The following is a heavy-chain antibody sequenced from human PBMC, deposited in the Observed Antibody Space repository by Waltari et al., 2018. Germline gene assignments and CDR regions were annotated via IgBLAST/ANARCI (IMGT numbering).Heavy chain of an antibody. CDR1: GFTFSSSW. CDR3: TRGGNYYFDY. Sequence: EVQLVESGGGLLQPGGSLRLSCAASGFTFSSSWIHWVRQPPGKGMGWVSSINPNGRTTNYAESVGGRFTISRYNAQNTVYLEMNSLRAEDTAVYFCTRGGNYYFDYWGRGTLVTVSS. V-gene: IGHV3-74*01. J-gene: IGHJ4*02. CDR2: INPNGRTT. D-gene: IGHD5-12*01.